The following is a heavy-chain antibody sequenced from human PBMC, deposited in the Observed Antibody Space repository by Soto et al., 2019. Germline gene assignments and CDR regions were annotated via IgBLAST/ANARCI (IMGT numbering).Heavy chain of an antibody. CDR3: ARIGGYHGPLDY. Sequence: LSLTCSVSGVSISSYFRSWIRQPPGRGLEWIGYTYHRGSTNYSPSLKSRVAISLDTSENQFSLKVSSVTAADTAVYYCARIGGYHGPLDYWGQGTPVTVSS. V-gene: IGHV4-59*01. J-gene: IGHJ4*02. CDR1: GVSISSYF. CDR2: TYHRGST. D-gene: IGHD3-16*02.